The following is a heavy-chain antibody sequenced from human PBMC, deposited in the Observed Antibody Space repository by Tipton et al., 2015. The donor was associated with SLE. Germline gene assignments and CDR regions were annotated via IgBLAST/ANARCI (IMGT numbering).Heavy chain of an antibody. V-gene: IGHV4-39*07. CDR1: GGSISSGFYY. CDR2: INHSGST. Sequence: TLSLTCTVSGGSISSGFYYWNWIRQPPGKGLEWIGEINHSGSTNYNASLKSRVTISVDTSKNQFSLRLSSVTAADTAVYYCARRTVGASTRNYLDDWGQGTLVTVSS. D-gene: IGHD1-26*01. CDR3: ARRTVGASTRNYLDD. J-gene: IGHJ4*02.